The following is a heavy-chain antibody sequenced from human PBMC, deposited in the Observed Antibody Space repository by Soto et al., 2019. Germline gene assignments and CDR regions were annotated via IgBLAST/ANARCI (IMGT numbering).Heavy chain of an antibody. V-gene: IGHV3-23*01. Sequence: DVQLLESGGGLVQPGGSLRLSCTAPGFTSSTYAVTWVRQAPGKGLEWVSTISGTSGTTYYADSVKGRFTISRDNSKNTLYLQMNSLRAEDTALCYCAKSASFGDTTRAFDMWGQGTMVTVSP. J-gene: IGHJ3*02. CDR2: ISGTSGTT. CDR1: GFTSSTYA. CDR3: AKSASFGDTTRAFDM. D-gene: IGHD3-10*01.